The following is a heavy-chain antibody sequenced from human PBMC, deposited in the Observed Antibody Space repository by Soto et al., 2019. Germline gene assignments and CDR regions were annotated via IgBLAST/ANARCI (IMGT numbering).Heavy chain of an antibody. Sequence: SLRLSCAASGFTVSSNYMSWVRQAPGKGLEWVSVIYSGGSTYYADSVKGRFTISRDNSKNTLYLQMNSLRAEDTAVYYCARLFWSGYLIDPWGQGTLVTVSS. D-gene: IGHD3-3*01. V-gene: IGHV3-53*01. CDR1: GFTVSSNY. J-gene: IGHJ5*02. CDR2: IYSGGST. CDR3: ARLFWSGYLIDP.